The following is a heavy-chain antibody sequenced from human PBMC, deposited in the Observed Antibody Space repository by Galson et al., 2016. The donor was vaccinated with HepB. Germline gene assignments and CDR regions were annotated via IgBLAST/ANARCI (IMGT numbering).Heavy chain of an antibody. CDR2: ISGRGDIT. J-gene: IGHJ4*02. CDR3: ARSYSSGWPSFGY. D-gene: IGHD6-19*01. Sequence: SLRLSCAASGFTSSSYAMSWVRQAPGRVLEWVSAISGRGDITHDADSVKGRFTISRDKTKNTLFLQMTSLRAEDTAVYYCARSYSSGWPSFGYWGQGTLVTVSS. V-gene: IGHV3-23*01. CDR1: GFTSSSYA.